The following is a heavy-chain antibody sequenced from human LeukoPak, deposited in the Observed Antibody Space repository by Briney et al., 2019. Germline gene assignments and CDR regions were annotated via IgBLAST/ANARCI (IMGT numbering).Heavy chain of an antibody. J-gene: IGHJ4*02. V-gene: IGHV3-66*04. CDR3: ARHRYYFDY. CDR2: IYSGGST. CDR1: GFTVSSNY. Sequence: GGSLRLTCAASGFTVSSNYMSWVRQAPGKGLEWVSVIYSGGSTYYADSVKGRFTISRDNAKNSLYLQMNSLRADDTAVYFCARHRYYFDYWGQGTLVTVSS.